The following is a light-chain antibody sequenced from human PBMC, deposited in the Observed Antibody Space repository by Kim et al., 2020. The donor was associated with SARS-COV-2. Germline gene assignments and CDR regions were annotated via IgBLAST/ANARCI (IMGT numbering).Light chain of an antibody. CDR3: QQYGSSPLT. V-gene: IGKV3-20*01. Sequence: EIVLTQSPGTLSLSPGERATLSCRASQSVYSNFLAWYQQKPGQAPRLLIYAASSRATGIPDRLSGSGSGTDFTLTISRLEPEDFAVYYCQQYGSSPLTFGGGTKVDIK. CDR1: QSVYSNF. J-gene: IGKJ4*01. CDR2: AAS.